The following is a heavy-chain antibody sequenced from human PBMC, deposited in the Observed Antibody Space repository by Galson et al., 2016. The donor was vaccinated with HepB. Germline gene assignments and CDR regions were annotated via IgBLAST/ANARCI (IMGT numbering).Heavy chain of an antibody. V-gene: IGHV3-33*01. Sequence: SLRLSCAASGFTLSSYGMHWVRQAPGKGLEWVAVTWYDGGNKYYAESVKGRFTISRDTSKNTLYLQMTSLRVEDTAVYYCARGCGGDCYSVSGYWGQGTLVTVSP. CDR1: GFTLSSYG. D-gene: IGHD2-21*02. J-gene: IGHJ4*02. CDR2: TWYDGGNK. CDR3: ARGCGGDCYSVSGY.